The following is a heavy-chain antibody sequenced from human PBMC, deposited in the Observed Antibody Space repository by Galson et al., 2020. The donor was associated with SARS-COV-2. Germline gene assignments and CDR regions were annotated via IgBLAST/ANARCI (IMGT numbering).Heavy chain of an antibody. CDR2: IKNKADGETT. CDR3: TTWIY. D-gene: IGHD2-2*03. V-gene: IGHV3-15*01. J-gene: IGHJ4*02. Sequence: GESLKISCATSGFTFSDAWMSWVRQAPGKGLEWVGRIKNKADGETTDYPEPVKGRFTVSRDDSENTLYLQMDSLEPEDTAVYFCTTWIYWGRGTLVTVSS. CDR1: GFTFSDAW.